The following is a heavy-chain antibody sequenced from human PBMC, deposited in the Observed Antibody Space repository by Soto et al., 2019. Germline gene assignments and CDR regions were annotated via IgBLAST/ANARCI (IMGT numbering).Heavy chain of an antibody. D-gene: IGHD4-17*01. V-gene: IGHV1-3*01. Sequence: ASVKVSCKASGYTFTSYAMHWVRQAPGQRLEWMGWINAGNGNTKYSQKFQGRVTITRDTSASTAYMELSSLRSDDTAVYYCARVIVPTSVTTANWFAPWGQGTLVTVSS. CDR3: ARVIVPTSVTTANWFAP. CDR2: INAGNGNT. J-gene: IGHJ5*02. CDR1: GYTFTSYA.